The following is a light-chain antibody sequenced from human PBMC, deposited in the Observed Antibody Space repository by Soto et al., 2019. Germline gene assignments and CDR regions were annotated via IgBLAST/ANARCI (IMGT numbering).Light chain of an antibody. J-gene: IGKJ4*01. Sequence: EMVVTQSPATLSVSPGERVTLSCRTSQDVSSKLAWYQQKPGQPPSLLIYDASTRATGTPARFSGSGSGTEFTLAVSSLQSEDYALYFCQQYIRWPLPCGGGPRWRSN. CDR1: QDVSSK. CDR3: QQYIRWPLP. CDR2: DAS. V-gene: IGKV3D-15*01.